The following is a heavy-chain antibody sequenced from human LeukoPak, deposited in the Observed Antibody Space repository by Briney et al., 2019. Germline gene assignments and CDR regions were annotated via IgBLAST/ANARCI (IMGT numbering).Heavy chain of an antibody. Sequence: SVKVSCKASGDTFNDYTFSWVRQAPGQGLEWMGKIMPFLDVANYAPKFQGRVTLTADKSTSTAYMELSDLKSEDTAVYYCARDHCSGGSCHGGYWGQGTLVTVSS. CDR1: GDTFNDYT. V-gene: IGHV1-69*04. J-gene: IGHJ4*02. D-gene: IGHD2-15*01. CDR3: ARDHCSGGSCHGGY. CDR2: IMPFLDVA.